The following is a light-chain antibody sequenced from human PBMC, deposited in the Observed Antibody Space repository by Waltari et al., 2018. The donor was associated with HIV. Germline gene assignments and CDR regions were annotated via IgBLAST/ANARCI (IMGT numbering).Light chain of an antibody. CDR1: HSVLFRSNKKNY. CDR3: QQYLSTPLT. J-gene: IGKJ4*01. Sequence: DVVLTQSPASLAVSLCERATTTCNSSHSVLFRSNKKNYLAWYQQKPGQPPKLLFYWASTREDGISDRFSASGSGTDFTLTITSLQVDDVAVYYCQQYLSTPLTFGGGTKVEI. V-gene: IGKV4-1*01. CDR2: WAS.